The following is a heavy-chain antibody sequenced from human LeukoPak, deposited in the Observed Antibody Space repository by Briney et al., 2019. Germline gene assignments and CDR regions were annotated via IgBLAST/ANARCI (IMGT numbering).Heavy chain of an antibody. J-gene: IGHJ4*02. CDR1: GYTFTGYY. Sequence: ASVNVSFKASGYTFTGYYLHWVRQAPGQGLEWMGWINPNSGGTNYAQKFRGRVTMTRDTSITTVYMELSRLRSDDTAVYYCARDPPDGKVGATKFDYWGQGTLVTVSS. V-gene: IGHV1-2*02. D-gene: IGHD1-26*01. CDR3: ARDPPDGKVGATKFDY. CDR2: INPNSGGT.